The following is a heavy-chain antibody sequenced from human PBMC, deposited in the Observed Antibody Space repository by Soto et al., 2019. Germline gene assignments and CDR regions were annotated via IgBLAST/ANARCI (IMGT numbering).Heavy chain of an antibody. D-gene: IGHD3-3*01. V-gene: IGHV1-46*03. Sequence: ASVKVSCKASGYTFTSYYMHWVRQAPGQGLEWMGIINPSGGSTSYAQKFQGRVTMTRDTSTSTVYMELSSLRSEDTAVYYCARERDYDFWSGPGSYYYYYKDVWGKGTTVTVSS. CDR2: INPSGGST. J-gene: IGHJ6*03. CDR3: ARERDYDFWSGPGSYYYYYKDV. CDR1: GYTFTSYY.